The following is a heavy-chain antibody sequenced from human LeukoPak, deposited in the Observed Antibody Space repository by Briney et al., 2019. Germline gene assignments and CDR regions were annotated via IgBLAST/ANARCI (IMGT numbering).Heavy chain of an antibody. CDR2: ISAYNGNT. V-gene: IGHV1-18*01. CDR1: GYTFTSYA. Sequence: ASVKVSCKASGYTFTSYAISWVRQAPGQGLEWMGWISAYNGNTNYAQKLQGRVTMTTDTSTRTAYMELRSLRSDDTAVYYCAGGLEWLTRRHTWFDPWGQGTLVTVSS. J-gene: IGHJ5*02. CDR3: AGGLEWLTRRHTWFDP. D-gene: IGHD3-3*01.